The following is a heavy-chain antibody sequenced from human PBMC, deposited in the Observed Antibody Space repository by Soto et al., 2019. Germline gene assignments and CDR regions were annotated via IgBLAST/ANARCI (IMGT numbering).Heavy chain of an antibody. CDR1: GFSLSTSGMC. Sequence: SGPTLVNATQTLTLTFTFSGFSLSTSGMCVSWIRQPPGKALEWLALIDWDDDKYYSTSLKTRLTISKDTSKNQVVLTMTNMDPVDTATYYCARTSRRIAARPDPFDYWGQGTLVPVSS. CDR3: ARTSRRIAARPDPFDY. CDR2: IDWDDDK. D-gene: IGHD6-6*01. J-gene: IGHJ4*02. V-gene: IGHV2-70*01.